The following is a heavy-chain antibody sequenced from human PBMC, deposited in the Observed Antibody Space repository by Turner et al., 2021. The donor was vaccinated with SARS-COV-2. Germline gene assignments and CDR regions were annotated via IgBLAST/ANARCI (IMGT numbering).Heavy chain of an antibody. Sequence: QLQLQESGPGLVKPSETLSLTSTVSVGTISSSTYYWGWIRQPPGKGPKWIGNINDSASNYSYPKSKSRVTIYVDKNKIQLKLKLSSVTDADASVYYCERLMDTAMDYYGMDVWGQGTMVTVSS. D-gene: IGHD5-18*01. CDR1: VGTISSSTYY. J-gene: IGHJ6*02. CDR2: INDSASN. CDR3: ERLMDTAMDYYGMDV. V-gene: IGHV4-39*01.